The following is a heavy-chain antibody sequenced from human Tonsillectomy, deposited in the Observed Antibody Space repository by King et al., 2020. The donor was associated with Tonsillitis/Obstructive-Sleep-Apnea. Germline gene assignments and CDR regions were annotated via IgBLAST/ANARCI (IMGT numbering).Heavy chain of an antibody. CDR3: ARGRDIVVVVAAAWFDP. Sequence: VQLVESGGGVVQPGRSLRLSCAASGFTFSSYAMHWVRQAPGKGLEWVAVISYDGSNKYYADSVKGRFTISRDNSKNTLYLQMNSLRAEDTAVYYCARGRDIVVVVAAAWFDPWGQGTLVTVSS. V-gene: IGHV3-30*01. CDR1: GFTFSSYA. CDR2: ISYDGSNK. D-gene: IGHD2-15*01. J-gene: IGHJ5*02.